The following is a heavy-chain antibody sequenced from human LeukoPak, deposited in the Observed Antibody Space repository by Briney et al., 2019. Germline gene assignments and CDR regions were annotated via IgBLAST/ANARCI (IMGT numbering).Heavy chain of an antibody. CDR3: AREMATIKARWFDP. V-gene: IGHV1-69*05. D-gene: IGHD5-24*01. CDR2: IIPIFGTA. J-gene: IGHJ5*02. Sequence: ASVKVSCKASGGTISSYAISWVRQAPGQGLELMGGIIPIFGTANYAQKFQGRVTITTDESTSTAYMELSSLRSEDTAVYYCAREMATIKARWFDPWGQGTLVTVSS. CDR1: GGTISSYA.